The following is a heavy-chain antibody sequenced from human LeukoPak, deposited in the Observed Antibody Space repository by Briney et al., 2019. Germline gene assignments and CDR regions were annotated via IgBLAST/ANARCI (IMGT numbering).Heavy chain of an antibody. CDR2: ISSGSSAI. V-gene: IGHV3-48*02. CDR3: ARGRSPPGVPAPGQRFDP. CDR1: GFTFSTYS. Sequence: PWGSLTLSCAASGFTFSTYSMNWVCQAPGKGLEWVSYISSGSSAIYYADSVKGRFIISRDNAKNSLYLQMNSLRDEDTAVYYCARGRSPPGVPAPGQRFDPWGQG. J-gene: IGHJ5*02. D-gene: IGHD6-13*01.